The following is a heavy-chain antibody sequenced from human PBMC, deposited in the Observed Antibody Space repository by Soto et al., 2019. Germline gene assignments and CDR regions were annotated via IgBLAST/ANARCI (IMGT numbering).Heavy chain of an antibody. D-gene: IGHD2-2*01. J-gene: IGHJ4*02. CDR1: GFTFSSYA. Sequence: GGSLRLSCAASGFTFSSYAMTWVRQAPGKGLEWVSAISGSGDSTFYADSVKGRFTISRDNSKNTLYLQVNSLRAEDTAVYHCAKDRCSSTSCHFDYWGQGTLVTVSS. CDR3: AKDRCSSTSCHFDY. CDR2: ISGSGDST. V-gene: IGHV3-23*01.